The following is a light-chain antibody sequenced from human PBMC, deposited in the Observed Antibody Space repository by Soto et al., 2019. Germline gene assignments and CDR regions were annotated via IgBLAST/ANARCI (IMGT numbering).Light chain of an antibody. CDR2: EVN. CDR3: TSYTNGGPPYV. V-gene: IGLV2-14*01. Sequence: QSALTQPASVSGSPGQSITISCTGTSSDVGGYRYVSWYQQHPGKAPKLMIYEVNNRPSGVSNRFSGSKSGNTASLTISGLPAEAEADYFCTSYTNGGPPYVFGNGARGTVL. CDR1: SSDVGGYRY. J-gene: IGLJ1*01.